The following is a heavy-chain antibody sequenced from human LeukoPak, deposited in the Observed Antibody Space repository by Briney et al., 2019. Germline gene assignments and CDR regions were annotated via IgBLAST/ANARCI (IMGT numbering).Heavy chain of an antibody. CDR3: ALADIVVVPAAHYYYYGMDV. CDR2: IIPIFGTA. CDR1: GGTFSSYA. V-gene: IGHV1-69*13. Sequence: ASVKVSCKASGGTFSSYAISWVRQAPGQGLEWMGGIIPIFGTANYAQKFKGRVTITADESTSTAYMELSSLRSEDTAVYYCALADIVVVPAAHYYYYGMDVWGKGTTVTVSS. D-gene: IGHD2-2*01. J-gene: IGHJ6*04.